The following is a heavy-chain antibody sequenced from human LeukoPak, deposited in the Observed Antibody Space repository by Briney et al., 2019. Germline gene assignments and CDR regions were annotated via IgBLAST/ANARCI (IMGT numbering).Heavy chain of an antibody. CDR3: ARERGSDY. Sequence: SETLSLTCAVYGGSFSGYYWSWIRQPPGKGLVWIGEINHSGSTNYNPSLKSRVTISVDTSKNQFSLKLSSVTAADTAVYYCARERGSDYWGQGTLVTVSS. CDR2: INHSGST. V-gene: IGHV4-34*01. J-gene: IGHJ4*02. D-gene: IGHD3-16*01. CDR1: GGSFSGYY.